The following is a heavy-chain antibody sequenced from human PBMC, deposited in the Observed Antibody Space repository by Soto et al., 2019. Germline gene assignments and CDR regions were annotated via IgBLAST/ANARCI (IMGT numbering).Heavy chain of an antibody. CDR1: GYTFTSYG. CDR2: ISAYNGNT. CDR3: ARSTNYYDFWSGYFDP. Sequence: GASVKVSCKASGYTFTSYGISWVRHAPGQGLEWMGWISAYNGNTNYAQKLQGRVTMTTDTSTSTAYMELRSLRSDDTAVYYCARSTNYYDFWSGYFDPWGQGTLVTVSS. D-gene: IGHD3-3*01. J-gene: IGHJ5*02. V-gene: IGHV1-18*01.